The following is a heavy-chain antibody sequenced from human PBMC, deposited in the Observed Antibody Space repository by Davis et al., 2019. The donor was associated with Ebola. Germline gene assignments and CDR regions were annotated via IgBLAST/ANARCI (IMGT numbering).Heavy chain of an antibody. J-gene: IGHJ6*02. D-gene: IGHD3-3*01. CDR2: ISTYNGNT. Sequence: AASVKVSCKASGYTFISWVRQAPGQGLEWMGWISTYNGNTNYAQKFQGRVTITADKSTSPAYMELSSLRTEDTAVYYCARTNYDFWSGFPGGYYGMDVWGQGTTVTVSS. CDR3: ARTNYDFWSGFPGGYYGMDV. CDR1: GYTF. V-gene: IGHV1-18*01.